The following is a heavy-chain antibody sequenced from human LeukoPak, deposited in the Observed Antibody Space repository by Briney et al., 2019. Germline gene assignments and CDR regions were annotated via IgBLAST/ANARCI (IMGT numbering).Heavy chain of an antibody. J-gene: IGHJ4*02. CDR1: GFTFSSYS. V-gene: IGHV3-21*01. CDR2: ISSSSSYI. D-gene: IGHD4-23*01. CDR3: ARDEYGGNRYRTHYFDY. Sequence: PGGSPRLSCAASGFTFSSYSMNWVRQAPGKGLEWVSSISSSSSYIYYADSVKGRFTISRDNAKNSLYLQMNSLRAEDTAVYYCARDEYGGNRYRTHYFDYWGQGTLVTVSS.